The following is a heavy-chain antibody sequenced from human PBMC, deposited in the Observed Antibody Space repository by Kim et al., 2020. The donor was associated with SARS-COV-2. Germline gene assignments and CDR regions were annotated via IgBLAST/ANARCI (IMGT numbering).Heavy chain of an antibody. CDR3: ARGGYFDL. CDR1: GGSFIGYF. J-gene: IGHJ2*01. V-gene: IGHV4-34*01. Sequence: SETLSLTCDVYGGSFIGYFWSWIRQPPGKGLEWIAEINHSGNTNYNPSLKSRVTISVDTSKNHFSLKMNSVTAADTAVYYCARGGYFDLWGRGTLVTVSS. CDR2: INHSGNT.